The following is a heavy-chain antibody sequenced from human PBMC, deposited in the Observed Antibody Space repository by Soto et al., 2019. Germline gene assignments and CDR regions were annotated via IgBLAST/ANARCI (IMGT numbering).Heavy chain of an antibody. CDR3: ARARGYTYGPPTY. V-gene: IGHV3-33*01. D-gene: IGHD5-18*01. J-gene: IGHJ4*02. CDR2: IWYDGSLK. Sequence: VRLSCAASGFTFNTYGMHWVRQAPGKGLEWVAVIWYDGSLKYYADSVKGRFTISRDNSKNTLYLQINSLRAEDTAVYYCARARGYTYGPPTYWGQGTLVTVSS. CDR1: GFTFNTYG.